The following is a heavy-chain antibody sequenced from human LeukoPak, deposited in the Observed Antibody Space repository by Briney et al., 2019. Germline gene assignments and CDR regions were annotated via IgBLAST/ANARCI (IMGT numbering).Heavy chain of an antibody. Sequence: PGGSLRLSCAASGFTFSSYWMHWVRQAPGKGLVWVSRINSDGSSTSYADSVKGRFTISRDNAKNTLYLQMNSLRAEDTAVYYCARADYGSDRFDPWGQGTLVTVSS. J-gene: IGHJ5*02. CDR3: ARADYGSDRFDP. D-gene: IGHD3-10*01. V-gene: IGHV3-74*01. CDR2: INSDGSST. CDR1: GFTFSSYW.